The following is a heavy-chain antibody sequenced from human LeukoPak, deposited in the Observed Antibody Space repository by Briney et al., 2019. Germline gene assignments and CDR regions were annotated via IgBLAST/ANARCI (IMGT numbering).Heavy chain of an antibody. J-gene: IGHJ3*02. CDR2: FDPEDGET. CDR3: ATTLPMIVVVITTGGAAFDI. V-gene: IGHV1-24*01. D-gene: IGHD3-22*01. CDR1: GYTLTELS. Sequence: ASVKVSCKVSGYTLTELSMHWVRQAPGKGLEWMGGFDPEDGETIYAQKFQGRVTMTEDTSTDTAYMELSSLRSEDTAVYYCATTLPMIVVVITTGGAAFDIWGQGTMVTVSS.